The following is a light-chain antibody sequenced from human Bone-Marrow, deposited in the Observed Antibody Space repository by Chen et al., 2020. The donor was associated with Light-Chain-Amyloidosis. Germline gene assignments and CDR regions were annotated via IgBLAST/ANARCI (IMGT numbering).Light chain of an antibody. CDR2: RNN. V-gene: IGLV1-47*01. Sequence: QSVLTQPPSASGTPWQRVTISCSGSSSNIGSNYVYWYQQLPGTAPKLLIYRNNQRPSGVPDRFSGSKSGTSASLAISGLRSEDEADYDCAAWDDSLSGRVFGGGTKLTVL. J-gene: IGLJ3*02. CDR1: SSNIGSNY. CDR3: AAWDDSLSGRV.